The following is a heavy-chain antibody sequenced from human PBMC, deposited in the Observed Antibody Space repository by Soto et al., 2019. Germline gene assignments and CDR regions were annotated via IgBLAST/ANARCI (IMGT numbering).Heavy chain of an antibody. V-gene: IGHV4-34*01. D-gene: IGHD2-8*02. Sequence: QVQLQQWGAGLLKPSETLSLTWAVYGGSFSGYYWTWIRQPPGTGLEWIGEINNSGSTNYNPSLKGRVTISVDTSKNQFSLKLTSVTAAYTAVYYCARDKITGLFDYWGQGTLVTVSS. J-gene: IGHJ4*02. CDR2: INNSGST. CDR1: GGSFSGYY. CDR3: ARDKITGLFDY.